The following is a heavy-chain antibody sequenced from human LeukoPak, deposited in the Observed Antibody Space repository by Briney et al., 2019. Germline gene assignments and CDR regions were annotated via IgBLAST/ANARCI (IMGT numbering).Heavy chain of an antibody. J-gene: IGHJ4*02. D-gene: IGHD2/OR15-2a*01. CDR2: IKHDGSEK. V-gene: IGHV3-7*01. Sequence: PGGSLRLSCAASGFTFSSYWMSWARQAPGKGLEWVANIKHDGSEKYYVDSVKGRFTISRDNAKDSLYLQMNSLRAQDTAVYYCARANSLGYWGQGTLVTVSS. CDR1: GFTFSSYW. CDR3: ARANSLGY.